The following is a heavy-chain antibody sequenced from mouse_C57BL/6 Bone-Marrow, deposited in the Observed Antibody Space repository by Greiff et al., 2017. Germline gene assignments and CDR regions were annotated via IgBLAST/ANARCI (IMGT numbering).Heavy chain of an antibody. CDR3: ARKDDGYYDYAMGY. Sequence: EVQLQQSGPELVKPGASVKISCKASGYTFTDYYMNWVKQSHGKSLEWIGDINPNNGGTSYNQKFKGKATLTVDKSSSTAYMELRSLTSEDSAVYYCARKDDGYYDYAMGYWGQGTSVTVSS. J-gene: IGHJ4*01. V-gene: IGHV1-26*01. CDR2: INPNNGGT. D-gene: IGHD2-3*01. CDR1: GYTFTDYY.